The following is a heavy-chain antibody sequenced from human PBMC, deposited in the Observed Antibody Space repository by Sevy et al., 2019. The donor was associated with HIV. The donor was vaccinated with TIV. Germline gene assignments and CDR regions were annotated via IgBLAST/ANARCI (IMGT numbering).Heavy chain of an antibody. CDR1: GYSISSYYW. J-gene: IGHJ4*02. D-gene: IGHD7-27*01. V-gene: IGHV4-38-2*01. Sequence: SETLSLTCVVSGYSISSYYWWDWFRRPPGKGLEWIGAIHYTGSTQYTPSLKSRVTVSADTSKNQFSLRLSSMTAAGTAVYYCASHDWGREDFWGQGTLVTVSS. CDR2: IHYTGST. CDR3: ASHDWGREDF.